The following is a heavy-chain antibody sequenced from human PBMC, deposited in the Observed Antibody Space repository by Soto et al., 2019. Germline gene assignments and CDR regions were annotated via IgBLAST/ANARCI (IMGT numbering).Heavy chain of an antibody. Sequence: QVQLQESGPGLVMPSGTLSLTCDVSGGSISSNSWWSWVRQPPGKGLEWIGEIYHTGTTNYNPSLKSGVTISVDKAKNDFSLKLKSVTAADTAVYYCASKTGLGIPFDCWGQGTLVTVSS. CDR1: GGSISSNSW. D-gene: IGHD2-2*02. CDR2: IYHTGTT. CDR3: ASKTGLGIPFDC. V-gene: IGHV4-4*02. J-gene: IGHJ4*02.